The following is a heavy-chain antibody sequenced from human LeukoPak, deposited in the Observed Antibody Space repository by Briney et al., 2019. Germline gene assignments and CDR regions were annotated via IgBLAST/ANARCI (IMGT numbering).Heavy chain of an antibody. D-gene: IGHD3-10*01. CDR3: ARDSGDLVGVDY. V-gene: IGHV3-21*01. CDR2: IGSNTNYI. CDR1: GFTFSTYS. J-gene: IGHJ4*02. Sequence: PGGSLRLSCAASGFTFSTYSMNWVRQAPGKGLQWVSSIGSNTNYIYYAGSVKGRFTISRDNAKNSLYLQMSSLRAEDTAVYYCARDSGDLVGVDYWGQGALVTVSS.